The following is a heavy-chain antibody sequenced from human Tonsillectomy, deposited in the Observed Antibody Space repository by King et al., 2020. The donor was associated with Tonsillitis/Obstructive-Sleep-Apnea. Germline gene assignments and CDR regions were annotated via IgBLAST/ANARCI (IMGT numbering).Heavy chain of an antibody. CDR2: INHSGST. CDR3: ARRIVVVPAATRTRYFDY. D-gene: IGHD2-2*01. Sequence: VQLQQWGAGLLKPSETLSLTCAVYGGSFSAYYWSWIRQPPGKGLEWIGEINHSGSTNYNPSLKSRVTISVDTSKNQFSLKLSSVTAADTAVYYCARRIVVVPAATRTRYFDYWGQGTLVTVSS. CDR1: GGSFSAYY. V-gene: IGHV4-34*01. J-gene: IGHJ4*02.